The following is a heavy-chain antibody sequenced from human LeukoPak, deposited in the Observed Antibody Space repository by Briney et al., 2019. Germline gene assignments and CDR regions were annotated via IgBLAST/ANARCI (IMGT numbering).Heavy chain of an antibody. V-gene: IGHV3-33*01. J-gene: IGHJ4*02. CDR1: GFTFSSYG. D-gene: IGHD5-18*01. CDR2: IWYDGSNK. CDR3: ARGGVTAMALGY. Sequence: GRSLRLSCAASGFTFSSYGMHWVRQAPGKGLEWVAVIWYDGSNKYYADSVKGRFTISRDNSKNTLYLQMNSLRAEDTAVYYCARGGVTAMALGYWGQGTLVTVSS.